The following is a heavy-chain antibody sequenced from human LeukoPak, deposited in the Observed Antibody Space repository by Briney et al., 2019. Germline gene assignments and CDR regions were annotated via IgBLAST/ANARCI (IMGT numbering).Heavy chain of an antibody. CDR2: IYYSGST. Sequence: SETLSLTCTVSGGSISSGGYYWSWIRQHPGKGLEWIGYIYYSGSTYYNPSLKSRVTISVDTSKNQFSLKLNSVIAADTAVYYCARGARRDGYNFDYWGQGTLVTVSS. J-gene: IGHJ4*02. CDR1: GGSISSGGYY. CDR3: ARGARRDGYNFDY. V-gene: IGHV4-31*03. D-gene: IGHD5-24*01.